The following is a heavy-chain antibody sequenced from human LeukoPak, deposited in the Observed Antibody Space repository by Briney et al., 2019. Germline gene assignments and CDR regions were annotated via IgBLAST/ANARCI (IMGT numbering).Heavy chain of an antibody. J-gene: IGHJ4*02. CDR2: ISYDGSNK. D-gene: IGHD6-13*01. CDR1: GFTFSSYA. Sequence: GGSLRLSCAASGFTFSSYAMHWVRQAPGKGLEWVAVISYDGSNKYYADSVKGRFTISRDNSKNTLYLQMNSLRAEDTAVYYCARVGSSGWYEFCDYWGQGTLVTVSS. V-gene: IGHV3-30*01. CDR3: ARVGSSGWYEFCDY.